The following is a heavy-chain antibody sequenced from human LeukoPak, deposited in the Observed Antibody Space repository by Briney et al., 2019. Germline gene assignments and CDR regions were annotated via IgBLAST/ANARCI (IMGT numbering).Heavy chain of an antibody. Sequence: GGSLRLSCAASGFTFSSYGMHWVRQAPGKGLEWVAFIRYVGSNKYYADSVKGRFAISRDNSKNTLYLQMNSLRAEDTAVYYCAKGPPYYDFWSGYYTGIAQIGYWGQGTLVTVSS. J-gene: IGHJ4*02. CDR3: AKGPPYYDFWSGYYTGIAQIGY. V-gene: IGHV3-30*02. D-gene: IGHD3-3*01. CDR1: GFTFSSYG. CDR2: IRYVGSNK.